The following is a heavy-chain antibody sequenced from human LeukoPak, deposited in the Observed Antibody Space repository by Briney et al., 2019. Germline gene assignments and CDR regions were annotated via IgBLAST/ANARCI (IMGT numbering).Heavy chain of an antibody. V-gene: IGHV3-53*01. Sequence: GGSLRLSCAASGFTVSSNYMSWVRQAPGKGLEWVSVIYSGGSTYYADSVKGRFTISRDNPKNTLYLRMNSLRAEDTAVYYCARDIGYCSGGSCYSHYYGMDVWGQGTTVTVSS. CDR3: ARDIGYCSGGSCYSHYYGMDV. D-gene: IGHD2-15*01. J-gene: IGHJ6*02. CDR2: IYSGGST. CDR1: GFTVSSNY.